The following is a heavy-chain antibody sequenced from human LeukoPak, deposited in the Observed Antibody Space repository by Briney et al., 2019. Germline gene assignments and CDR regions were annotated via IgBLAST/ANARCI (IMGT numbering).Heavy chain of an antibody. Sequence: ASVKVSCKASGYTFTSYYMHWVRQAPGQGLEWMGIINPSGGSTSYAQKFQGRVTMTRDTSTSTVYMELSSLRSEDTAEYYCARGYCSSTSCSQRPNWFDPWGQGTLVTVSS. CDR3: ARGYCSSTSCSQRPNWFDP. CDR2: INPSGGST. J-gene: IGHJ5*02. V-gene: IGHV1-46*03. CDR1: GYTFTSYY. D-gene: IGHD2-2*01.